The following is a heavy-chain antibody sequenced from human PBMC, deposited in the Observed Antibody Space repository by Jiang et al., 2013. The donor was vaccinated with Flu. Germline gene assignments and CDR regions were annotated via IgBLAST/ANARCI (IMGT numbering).Heavy chain of an antibody. D-gene: IGHD4-11*01. CDR2: INPSGGST. Sequence: WVRQAPGQGLEWMGIINPSGGSTSYAQKFQGRVTMTRDTSTSTVYMELSSLRSEDTAVYYCARDLVTTVTTGGSRYYYYYGMDVWGQGTTVTVSS. V-gene: IGHV1-46*01. J-gene: IGHJ6*02. CDR3: ARDLVTTVTTGGSRYYYYYGMDV.